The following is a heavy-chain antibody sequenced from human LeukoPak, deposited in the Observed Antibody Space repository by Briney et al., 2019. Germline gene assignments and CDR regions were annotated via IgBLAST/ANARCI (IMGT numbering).Heavy chain of an antibody. CDR2: ISSSSSTI. CDR1: GFTFSSYS. J-gene: IGHJ4*02. V-gene: IGHV3-48*01. D-gene: IGHD2-2*02. Sequence: GGSLRLSCAASGFTFSSYSMNWVRQAPGKGLEWVSYISSSSSTIYYADSVKGRFTISRDNAKNSLYLQMNSLRAEDTAVYYCARDRYCSSTSCYILGDDYWAREPWSPSPQ. CDR3: ARDRYCSSTSCYILGDDY.